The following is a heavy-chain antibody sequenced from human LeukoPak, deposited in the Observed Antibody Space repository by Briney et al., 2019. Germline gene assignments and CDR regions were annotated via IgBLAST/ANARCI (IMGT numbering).Heavy chain of an antibody. V-gene: IGHV1-46*01. CDR1: GYTFTSYY. CDR3: ARDPYTRPGIALD. Sequence: ASVKVSCKASGYTFTSYYMHWVRQAPGQGLEWMGIKNLSGGSPPSYVQKFQGRVTMTRDTSISTAYMELSRLRSDDTAVYYCARDPYTRPGIALDWGQGTLVTASS. CDR2: KNLSGGSPP. J-gene: IGHJ4*02. D-gene: IGHD6-13*01.